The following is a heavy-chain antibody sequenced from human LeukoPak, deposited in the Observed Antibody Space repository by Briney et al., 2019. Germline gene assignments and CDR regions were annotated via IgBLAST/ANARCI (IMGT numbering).Heavy chain of an antibody. CDR1: GFTVSSNY. J-gene: IGHJ4*02. Sequence: GESLRLSCAASGFTVSSNYMSWVRQAPGKGLEWVSVIYSGGSTYYADSVRGRFTISRDNSKNTLYLQMNSLRAEDTAVYYCAREDDSSGSPCGYWGQGTLVTVSS. CDR3: AREDDSSGSPCGY. V-gene: IGHV3-53*01. D-gene: IGHD3-22*01. CDR2: IYSGGST.